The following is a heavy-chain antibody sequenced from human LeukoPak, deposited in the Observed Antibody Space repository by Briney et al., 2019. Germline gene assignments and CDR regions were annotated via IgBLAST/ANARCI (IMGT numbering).Heavy chain of an antibody. CDR1: GGTFSSYA. CDR2: IIPILGIA. J-gene: IGHJ5*02. V-gene: IGHV1-69*04. D-gene: IGHD6-19*01. CDR3: ARVVDSSGWYVWFDP. Sequence: GASVKVSCKASGGTFSSYAISWVRQAPGQGLEWMGRIIPILGIANYAQKFQGRVTITADKSTSTAYMELSSLRSEDTAVYYCARVVDSSGWYVWFDPWGQGTLVTVSS.